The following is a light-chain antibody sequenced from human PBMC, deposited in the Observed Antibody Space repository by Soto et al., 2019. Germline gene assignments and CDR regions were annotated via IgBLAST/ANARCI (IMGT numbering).Light chain of an antibody. V-gene: IGLV2-14*01. Sequence: QSARTPPASVSGSPGQSITISCTGTSSDVGGYNYVSWYQQHPGKAPKLMIFEVSSRPSGVSYRFSGSKSGNTASLTISGLQAEDEADYYCSSYTSSSTLHVFGSGTKVTVL. CDR2: EVS. J-gene: IGLJ1*01. CDR3: SSYTSSSTLHV. CDR1: SSDVGGYNY.